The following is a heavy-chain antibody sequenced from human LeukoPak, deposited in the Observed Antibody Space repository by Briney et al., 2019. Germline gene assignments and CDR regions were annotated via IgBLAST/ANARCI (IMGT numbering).Heavy chain of an antibody. CDR1: GFTFSSYA. Sequence: GGSLRLSCAASGFTFSSYAMSWVRQAPGKGLEWVLAISGSGGSTYYADSVKGRFTISRDNSKNTLYLQMNSLRAEDTAVYYCAKDRSRDGIAVAGTALDYWGQGTLVTVSS. J-gene: IGHJ4*02. CDR2: ISGSGGST. V-gene: IGHV3-23*01. D-gene: IGHD6-19*01. CDR3: AKDRSRDGIAVAGTALDY.